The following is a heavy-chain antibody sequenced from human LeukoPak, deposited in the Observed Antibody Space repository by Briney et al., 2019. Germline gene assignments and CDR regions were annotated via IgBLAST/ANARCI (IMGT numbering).Heavy chain of an antibody. CDR1: GFTFSSYA. J-gene: IGHJ3*02. Sequence: GGSLRLSCAASGFTFSSYAMHWVRQAPGKGLEWVAIIWSDGNNKYYADSVEGRFTISRDTSKNTLFLQMNSLRAEDTAVYYCARAGRPRDGFGIWGQGTIVTRSS. CDR3: ARAGRPRDGFGI. V-gene: IGHV3-33*01. D-gene: IGHD1-26*01. CDR2: IWSDGNNK.